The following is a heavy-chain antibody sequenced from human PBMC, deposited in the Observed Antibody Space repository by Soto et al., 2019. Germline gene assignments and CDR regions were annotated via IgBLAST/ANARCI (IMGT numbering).Heavy chain of an antibody. CDR2: INPNSGGT. CDR1: GYTFSGYY. J-gene: IGHJ6*02. V-gene: IGHV1-2*02. D-gene: IGHD2-15*01. Sequence: ASVKVSCKASGYTFSGYYMHWVRQAPGQGLEWMGWINPNSGGTNYAQNFQGRVTMTRDTSISTAYMELSRLRSDGTAVYYCSRGKTVPASVVVGFYYYYAMDVWGQGTTVTVSS. CDR3: SRGKTVPASVVVGFYYYYAMDV.